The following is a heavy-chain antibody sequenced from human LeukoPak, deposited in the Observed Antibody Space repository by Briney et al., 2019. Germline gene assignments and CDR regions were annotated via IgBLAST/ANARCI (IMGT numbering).Heavy chain of an antibody. CDR3: ARVRGGAFDI. D-gene: IGHD3-16*01. J-gene: IGHJ3*02. Sequence: GGSLRLSCAASGFTFSSYGMSWVRQAPGKGLEWVSVIYSGGSTYYADSVKGRFTISRDNSKNTLYLQMNSLRAEDTAVYYCARVRGGAFDIWGQGTMVTVSS. V-gene: IGHV3-53*01. CDR1: GFTFSSYG. CDR2: IYSGGST.